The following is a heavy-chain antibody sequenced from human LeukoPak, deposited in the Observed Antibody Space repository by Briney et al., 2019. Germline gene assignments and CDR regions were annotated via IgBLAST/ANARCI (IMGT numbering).Heavy chain of an antibody. CDR2: IIPIFGTA. D-gene: IGHD2-21*01. Sequence: SVKVSCKASGGTFSSYAISWVRQAPGQGLEWMGGIIPIFGTADYAQKFQGRVTITADESTSTAYMELSNLRSEDTAVYYCARGLYCGGDCYSWLDYWGQGTLVTVSS. J-gene: IGHJ4*02. CDR3: ARGLYCGGDCYSWLDY. V-gene: IGHV1-69*13. CDR1: GGTFSSYA.